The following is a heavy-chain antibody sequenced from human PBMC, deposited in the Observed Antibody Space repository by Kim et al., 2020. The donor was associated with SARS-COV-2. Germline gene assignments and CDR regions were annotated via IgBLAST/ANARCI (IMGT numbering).Heavy chain of an antibody. CDR2: ISYDGSNK. CDR3: ARGDGYNYWGFDY. V-gene: IGHV3-30*04. J-gene: IGHJ4*02. CDR1: GFTFSSYA. Sequence: GGSLRLSCAASGFTFSSYAMHWVRQTPGKGLEWVAVISYDGSNKYYADSVKGRFTVSRDNSKNTLYLQLNSLRAEDTAVYYCARGDGYNYWGFDYWGQGT. D-gene: IGHD5-18*01.